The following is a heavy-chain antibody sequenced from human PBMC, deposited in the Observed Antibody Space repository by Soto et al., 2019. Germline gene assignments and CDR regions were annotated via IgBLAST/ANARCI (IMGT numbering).Heavy chain of an antibody. Sequence: PSETLSLTCTVSGGSISSGDYYWSWIRQPPGKGLEWIGYIYYSGSTYYNPSLKSRVTISVDTSKNQFSLKLSSVTAADTAVYYCARDSYSSGWPEDYYYGMDVWGQGTTVTVSS. CDR2: IYYSGST. CDR1: GGSISSGDYY. CDR3: ARDSYSSGWPEDYYYGMDV. V-gene: IGHV4-30-4*01. D-gene: IGHD6-19*01. J-gene: IGHJ6*02.